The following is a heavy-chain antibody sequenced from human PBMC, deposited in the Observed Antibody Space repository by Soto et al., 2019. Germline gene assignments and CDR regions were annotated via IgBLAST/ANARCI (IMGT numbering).Heavy chain of an antibody. CDR1: GFTFSSYA. V-gene: IGHV3-30-3*01. J-gene: IGHJ4*02. D-gene: IGHD1-26*01. CDR2: ISYDGSNK. Sequence: QVQLVESGGGVVQPGRSLRLSCAASGFTFSSYAMHWVRQAPGKGLEWVAVISYDGSNKYYADSVKGRFTISRDNSKNTLYLQMNSLRAEDTAVYYCASLGLPNNFRSVIGSFTDYWGQGTLVTVSS. CDR3: ASLGLPNNFRSVIGSFTDY.